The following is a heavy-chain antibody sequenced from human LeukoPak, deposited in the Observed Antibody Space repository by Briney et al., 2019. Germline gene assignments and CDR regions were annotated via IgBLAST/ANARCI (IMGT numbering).Heavy chain of an antibody. Sequence: GGSLRLSCAASGFIFSSYAMSWVRQAPGKGLEWVSVISGGGGTTYYADSVKGRFTISRDNSKNTLYLQMNSLRAEDTALYYSAKESLRAIVVTALDSWGQGTLVTVSS. CDR1: GFIFSSYA. J-gene: IGHJ4*02. CDR2: ISGGGGTT. D-gene: IGHD3-10*01. CDR3: AKESLRAIVVTALDS. V-gene: IGHV3-23*01.